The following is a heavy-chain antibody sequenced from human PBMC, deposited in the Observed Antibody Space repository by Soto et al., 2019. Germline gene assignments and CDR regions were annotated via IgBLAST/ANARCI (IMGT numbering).Heavy chain of an antibody. CDR2: ISTYNGNT. CDR3: AREFWVADISWWFDP. CDR1: GYTFTSYD. D-gene: IGHD2-15*01. V-gene: IGHV1-18*01. Sequence: GASVKVSCKASGYTFTSYDISWVRQAPGQGLEWMGWISTYNGNTNYAQKLQGRVTMTTDTSTSTAYMELRSLRSDDTAVYYCAREFWVADISWWFDPWGQGTLVTVSS. J-gene: IGHJ5*02.